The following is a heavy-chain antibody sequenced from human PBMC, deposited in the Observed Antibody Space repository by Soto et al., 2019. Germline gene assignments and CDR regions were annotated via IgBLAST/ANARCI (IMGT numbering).Heavy chain of an antibody. CDR1: GGSFSGYY. Sequence: QVQLQQWGAGLLKPSETLSLTCAVYGGSFSGYYWSWIRQPPGKGLEWIGEINHSGSTNYNPSLKSRVTISVDTYKNQLSLKLSSVTAADTAVYYCARVPYYDFWSGALKTFDPWGQGTLVTVSS. V-gene: IGHV4-34*01. CDR3: ARVPYYDFWSGALKTFDP. D-gene: IGHD3-3*01. CDR2: INHSGST. J-gene: IGHJ5*02.